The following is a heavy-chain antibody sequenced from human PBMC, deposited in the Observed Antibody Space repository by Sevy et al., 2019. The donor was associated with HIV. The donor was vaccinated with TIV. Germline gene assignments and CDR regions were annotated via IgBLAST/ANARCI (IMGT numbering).Heavy chain of an antibody. CDR1: GYSITSGYL. V-gene: IGHV4-38-2*01. Sequence: SETLSLTCAVSGYSITSGYLWGWIRQPPGKGLERIGSVFHSGSTYYNPSLNSRVIISVDTSKNQFSLILNSVTAADTAVYLYARHSYGSGTYYVPFDSWGQGTLVTVSS. CDR2: VFHSGST. CDR3: ARHSYGSGTYYVPFDS. J-gene: IGHJ4*02. D-gene: IGHD3-10*01.